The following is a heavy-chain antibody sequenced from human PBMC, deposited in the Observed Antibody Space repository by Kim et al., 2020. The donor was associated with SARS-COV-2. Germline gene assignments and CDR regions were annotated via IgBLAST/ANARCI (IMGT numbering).Heavy chain of an antibody. CDR1: GFTFSNYW. CDR3: VRDLVGSDDL. V-gene: IGHV3-74*01. J-gene: IGHJ5*02. D-gene: IGHD5-12*01. CDR2: LNEDGSTT. Sequence: GGSLRLSCAASGFTFSNYWMPWVRQAPGKGPVWVSRLNEDGSTTNYADSVKGRFTISRDNARNTLYLHMDSLRAEDTALYYCVRDLVGSDDLWGQGTLVTVSS.